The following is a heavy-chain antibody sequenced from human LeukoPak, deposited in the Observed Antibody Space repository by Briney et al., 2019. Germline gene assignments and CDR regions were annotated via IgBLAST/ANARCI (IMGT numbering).Heavy chain of an antibody. D-gene: IGHD6-13*01. J-gene: IGHJ4*02. CDR3: ASVRRPNKGSSWYPAGDPPDY. CDR2: IKQDGSEK. CDR1: GFTFSSYW. Sequence: TGGSLRLSCAASGFTFSSYWMSWVRQAPGKGLEWVANIKQDGSEKYYVDSVKGRFTISRDNAKNSLYLQMNSLRAEDTAVYYCASVRRPNKGSSWYPAGDPPDYWGQGTLVTVSS. V-gene: IGHV3-7*01.